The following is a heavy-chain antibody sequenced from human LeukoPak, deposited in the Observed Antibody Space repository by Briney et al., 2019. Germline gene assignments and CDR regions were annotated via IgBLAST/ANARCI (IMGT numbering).Heavy chain of an antibody. CDR1: GFTVSSNY. CDR2: IYSGGST. CDR3: AKEPYSYGLTFDY. D-gene: IGHD5-18*01. Sequence: GGSLRLSCAASGFTVSSNYMSWVRQAPGKGLEWVSVIYSGGSTYYADSVKGRFTISRDNSKNTLYLQMNSLRAEDTAVYYCAKEPYSYGLTFDYWGQGTLVTVSS. J-gene: IGHJ4*02. V-gene: IGHV3-66*01.